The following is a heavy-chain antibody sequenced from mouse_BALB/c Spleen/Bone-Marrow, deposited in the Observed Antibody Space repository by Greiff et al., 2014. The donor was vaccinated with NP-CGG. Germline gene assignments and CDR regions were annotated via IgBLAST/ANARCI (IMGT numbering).Heavy chain of an antibody. D-gene: IGHD2-14*01. CDR1: GFNIKDTY. CDR2: TDPANGNT. V-gene: IGHV14-3*02. CDR3: AQGYDWAMDY. J-gene: IGHJ4*01. Sequence: VQLKESGAELVKPGASVKLFCTASGFNIKDTYMHWVKQRPEQGLEWIGRTDPANGNTKYDPKFQGKATITADTSSNTAYLQLNSLTSEDTAVYYCAQGYDWAMDYWGQGTSVTVSS.